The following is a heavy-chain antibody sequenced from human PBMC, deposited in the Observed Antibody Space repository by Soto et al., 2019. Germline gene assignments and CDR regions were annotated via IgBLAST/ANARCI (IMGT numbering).Heavy chain of an antibody. D-gene: IGHD2-2*01. V-gene: IGHV4-30-4*01. J-gene: IGHJ4*02. Sequence: SETLSLTCTVSGGSISSGDYYWSWIRQPPGKGLEWIGYIYYSGSTYYAPSLKSRLSISLDTSKNQFSLNLSSVTAADTAVYYCARTAGYVYQLLFNYWGQGALVTVSP. CDR2: IYYSGST. CDR1: GGSISSGDYY. CDR3: ARTAGYVYQLLFNY.